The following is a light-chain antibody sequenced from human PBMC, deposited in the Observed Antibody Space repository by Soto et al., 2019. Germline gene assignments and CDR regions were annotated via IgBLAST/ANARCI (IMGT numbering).Light chain of an antibody. CDR1: QSINTK. Sequence: EIVMTQSPATLSVSPGEGSTFSCRASQSINTKIAWYQLKPGQDPXXLIYDASIRATGIPARFSGSGSGTEFSLTINSLQSEDFGVYFCQQYDQWWTFGQGTKVDIK. J-gene: IGKJ1*01. CDR3: QQYDQWWT. CDR2: DAS. V-gene: IGKV3-15*01.